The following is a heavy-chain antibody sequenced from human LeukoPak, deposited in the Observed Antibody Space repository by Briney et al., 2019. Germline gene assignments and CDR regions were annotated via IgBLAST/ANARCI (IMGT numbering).Heavy chain of an antibody. CDR3: AEAPYYYDSSGTFDI. V-gene: IGHV3-23*01. Sequence: GGSLRLPCAASGFTFSSYAMSWVRQAPGKGLEWVSAISGSGGSTYYADSVKGRFTISRDNSKNTLYLQMNSLRAEDTAVYYCAEAPYYYDSSGTFDIWGQGTMVTVSS. CDR1: GFTFSSYA. D-gene: IGHD3-22*01. J-gene: IGHJ3*02. CDR2: ISGSGGST.